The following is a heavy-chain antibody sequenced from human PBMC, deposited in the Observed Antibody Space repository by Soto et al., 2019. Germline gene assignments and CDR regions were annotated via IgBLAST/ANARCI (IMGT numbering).Heavy chain of an antibody. D-gene: IGHD5-12*01. CDR2: FDPEDGET. Sequence: ASVKVSCKVSGYTLTELSMHGVRQAPGKGLEWMGGFDPEDGETIYAQKFQGRVTMTEDTSTDTAYMELSSLRSEDTAVYYCATDLIGGWLHPPSFDYWGQGTLVTVSS. V-gene: IGHV1-24*01. J-gene: IGHJ4*02. CDR1: GYTLTELS. CDR3: ATDLIGGWLHPPSFDY.